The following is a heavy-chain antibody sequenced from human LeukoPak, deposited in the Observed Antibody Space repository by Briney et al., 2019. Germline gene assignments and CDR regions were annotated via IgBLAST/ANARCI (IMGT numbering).Heavy chain of an antibody. CDR2: INPDGSTT. Sequence: PGGSLRLSCAASKFTFSSYWMHWVRHAPGKGLVWVSRINPDGSTTNYADSVKGRFTISRDNAKNTVYLQMNSLRAEDTAVYYCARVLLGSWDWFDPWGQGTLVTVSS. CDR1: KFTFSSYW. J-gene: IGHJ5*02. D-gene: IGHD3-10*01. V-gene: IGHV3-74*01. CDR3: ARVLLGSWDWFDP.